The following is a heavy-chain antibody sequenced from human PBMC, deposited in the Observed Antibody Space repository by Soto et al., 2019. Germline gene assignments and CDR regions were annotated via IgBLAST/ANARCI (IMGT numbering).Heavy chain of an antibody. V-gene: IGHV5-51*01. CDR3: ATIGQSYYGGAGY. D-gene: IGHD3-10*01. CDR1: GYSFTNYW. Sequence: GASLKISCKGSGYSFTNYWIGWVRQLPGKGLEWMGIIYPGDSDTRYSPSFQGQVTISADKSITTAYLQWSSLKASDTAMYYCATIGQSYYGGAGYWGQGTLVTVSS. CDR2: IYPGDSDT. J-gene: IGHJ4*02.